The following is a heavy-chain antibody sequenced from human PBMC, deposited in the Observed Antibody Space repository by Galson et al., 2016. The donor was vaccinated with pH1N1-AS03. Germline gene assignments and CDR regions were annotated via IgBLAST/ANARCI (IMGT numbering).Heavy chain of an antibody. CDR3: ARLWIQPSQRGAFDI. CDR1: GYSISSGYY. V-gene: IGHV4-38-2*01. CDR2: MYYSGSA. J-gene: IGHJ3*02. D-gene: IGHD5-18*01. Sequence: ETLSLTCAVSGYSISSGYYWGWIRQPPGKGLEWIESMYYSGSAYYNPSLKSRVTISVDTSKNQFSLKLSSVTAAGTAVYYCARLWIQPSQRGAFDIWGQGTMVTVSS.